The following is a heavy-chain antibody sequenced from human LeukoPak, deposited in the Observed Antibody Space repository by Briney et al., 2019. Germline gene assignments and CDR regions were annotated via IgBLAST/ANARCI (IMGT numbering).Heavy chain of an antibody. V-gene: IGHV1-2*02. D-gene: IGHD3-10*01. CDR1: GYTFTGYY. CDR3: ASGSGSYCSDY. J-gene: IGHJ4*02. CDR2: INPNSGGT. Sequence: ASVKVSRKASGYTFTGYYMHWVRQAPGQGLEWMGWINPNSGGTNYAQKFQGRVTMTRDTSINTAYMELSSLRYDDTAVYYCASGSGSYCSDYWGQGTLVTVSS.